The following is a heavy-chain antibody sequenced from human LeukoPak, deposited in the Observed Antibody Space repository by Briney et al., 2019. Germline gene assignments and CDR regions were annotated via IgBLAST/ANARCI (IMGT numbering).Heavy chain of an antibody. CDR1: GYTFTSYA. Sequence: ASVKVSCKASGYTFTSYAMHWVRQAPGQRLEWXXXXXAGNGNTKYSQKFQGRVTITRDTSASTAYMELSSLRSEDTAVYYCASRYCSGGSCYSGLDYWGQGTLVTVSS. CDR2: XXAGNGNT. J-gene: IGHJ4*02. CDR3: ASRYCSGGSCYSGLDY. V-gene: IGHV1-3*01. D-gene: IGHD2-15*01.